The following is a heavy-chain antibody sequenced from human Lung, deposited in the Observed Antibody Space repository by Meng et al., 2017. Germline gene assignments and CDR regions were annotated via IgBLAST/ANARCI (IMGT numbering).Heavy chain of an antibody. CDR2: ISSSSA. D-gene: IGHD2-15*01. V-gene: IGHV3-21*01. CDR1: GFTFSSYS. Sequence: EVQLVESGGGLVKSGGSLRLSCAASGFTFSSYSVNWVRQAPGKGLEWVSSISSSSAYADSVKGRFTISRDNAKNSLYLQMNSLRAEDTAVYYCARGRVVVAATPSDYWGQGTLVTVSS. J-gene: IGHJ4*02. CDR3: ARGRVVVAATPSDY.